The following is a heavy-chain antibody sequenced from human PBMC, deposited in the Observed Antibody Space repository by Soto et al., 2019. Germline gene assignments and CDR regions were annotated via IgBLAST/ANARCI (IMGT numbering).Heavy chain of an antibody. D-gene: IGHD3-16*01. V-gene: IGHV4-34*01. CDR2: INHSGST. J-gene: IGHJ5*02. CDR3: ARAPGYVEALRFDP. CDR1: GGSFSGYY. Sequence: PSETLSLTCAVYGGSFSGYYWSWIRQPPGKGLEWIGEINHSGSTNYNPSLKSRVTKTVDTSKNQFSLKLSSVTAADTVVYYCARAPGYVEALRFDPWGQGTLVTVSS.